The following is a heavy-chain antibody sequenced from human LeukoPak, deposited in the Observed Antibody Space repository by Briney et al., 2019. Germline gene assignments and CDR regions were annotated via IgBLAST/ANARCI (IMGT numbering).Heavy chain of an antibody. D-gene: IGHD3-22*01. CDR1: GFTFSNFS. V-gene: IGHV3-30*02. J-gene: IGHJ4*02. CDR2: IRYDGSNK. Sequence: GGSLRLSCAASGFTFSNFSMHWVRRAPGKGLEWVAFIRYDGSNKYYADSVKGRFTISRDNSKNTLYLQMNSLRPDDTAMYYCAKGDYYDSPLGFDYWGQGTLVTVSS. CDR3: AKGDYYDSPLGFDY.